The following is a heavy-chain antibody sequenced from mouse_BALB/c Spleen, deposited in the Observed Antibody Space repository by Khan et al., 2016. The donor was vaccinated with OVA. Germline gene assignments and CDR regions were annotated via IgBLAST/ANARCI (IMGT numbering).Heavy chain of an antibody. CDR2: IRYGGST. J-gene: IGHJ4*01. V-gene: IGHV3-2*02. CDR1: GYSITSDYA. Sequence: QLEESGPGLVKPSQSLSLTCTVTGYSITSDYAWDWIRQFPGNKLEWMGYIRYGGSTSYNPSLKSRISITRDTSKNQFFLQLNSVTTEDTATDYCARKNYYGYAMDYWGQGTSVTVSS. D-gene: IGHD1-1*01. CDR3: ARKNYYGYAMDY.